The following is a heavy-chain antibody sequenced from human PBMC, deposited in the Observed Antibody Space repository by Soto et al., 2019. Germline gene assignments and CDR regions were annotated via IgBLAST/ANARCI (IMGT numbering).Heavy chain of an antibody. D-gene: IGHD6-19*01. CDR3: ARDGAGYTSGWYGRPIYGMDV. V-gene: IGHV3-30-3*01. CDR1: GFTFSSYA. J-gene: IGHJ6*02. Sequence: VGSLRLSCAASGFTFSSYAMHWVRQAPGKGLEWVAVISYDGSNKYYAASGKGRFTTSRDNSKNTLYLQMNSLRADDTAVYYCARDGAGYTSGWYGRPIYGMDVWGQGTTVTVSS. CDR2: ISYDGSNK.